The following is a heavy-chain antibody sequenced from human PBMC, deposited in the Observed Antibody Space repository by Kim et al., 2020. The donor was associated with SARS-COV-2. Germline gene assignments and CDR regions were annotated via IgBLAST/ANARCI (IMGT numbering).Heavy chain of an antibody. J-gene: IGHJ3*02. CDR3: AKESNAFDI. V-gene: IGHV3-30*02. Sequence: ERSKYYAGSVKGRFTISRDNSKNVLYLQMNSVRGEDTAVYYCAKESNAFDIWGRVTMVTVSS. CDR2: ERSK.